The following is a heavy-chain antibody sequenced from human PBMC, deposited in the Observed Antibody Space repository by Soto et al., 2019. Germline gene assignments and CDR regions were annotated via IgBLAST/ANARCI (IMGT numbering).Heavy chain of an antibody. CDR2: IYYSGST. V-gene: IGHV4-61*01. Sequence: PSETLSLTCTVSGGSASSGSYYWSWIRQPPGKGLEWIGYIYYSGSTNYNPSLKSRVTISVDTSKNQFSLKLSSVTAADTAVYYCARVTGYYDSSGYYYVLVGGGAFDIWGQGTMVTVSS. CDR1: GGSASSGSYY. J-gene: IGHJ3*02. D-gene: IGHD3-22*01. CDR3: ARVTGYYDSSGYYYVLVGGGAFDI.